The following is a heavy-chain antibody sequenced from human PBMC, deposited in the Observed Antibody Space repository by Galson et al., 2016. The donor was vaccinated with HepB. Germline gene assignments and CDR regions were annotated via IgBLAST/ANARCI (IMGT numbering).Heavy chain of an antibody. V-gene: IGHV3-23*01. CDR1: GFSFRSHA. CDR3: AKVSDRANNDYSGAFES. Sequence: SLRLSCAVSGFSFRSHAMNWARQAPGKGLEWVSSISAAALEKHYGDAVEGRFTISRDNSENTLDLQMSSLRTDDTAVYYCAKVSDRANNDYSGAFESWGQGALVTVSS. J-gene: IGHJ4*02. D-gene: IGHD3-10*01. CDR2: ISAAALEK.